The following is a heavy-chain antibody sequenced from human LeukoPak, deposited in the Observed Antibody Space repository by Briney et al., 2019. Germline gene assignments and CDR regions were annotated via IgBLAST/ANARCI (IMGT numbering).Heavy chain of an antibody. CDR2: IFPGGTI. J-gene: IGHJ4*02. Sequence: PGGSLRLSCAASGFTVSSNYMSWVRQAPGKGLEWVSVIFPGGTINYADSVKGRFTISRDSSKNTVWLQMNSLGVEDTALYYCASHALWGQGTLVTVSS. CDR1: GFTVSSNY. CDR3: ASHAL. V-gene: IGHV3-66*04.